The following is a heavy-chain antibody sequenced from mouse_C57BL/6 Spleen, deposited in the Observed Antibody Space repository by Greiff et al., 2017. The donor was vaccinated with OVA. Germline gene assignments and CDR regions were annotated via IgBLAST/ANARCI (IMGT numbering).Heavy chain of an antibody. Sequence: EVQVVESGGGLVKPGGSLKLSCAASGFTFSDYGMHWVRQAPEKGLEWVAYISSGSSTIYYADTVKGRFTISRATAKNTRFLQMTSLRSEDTAMDYCASKRNSPGYFDVWGTGTTVTVSA. CDR3: ASKRNSPGYFDV. CDR2: ISSGSSTI. D-gene: IGHD2-1*01. V-gene: IGHV5-17*01. J-gene: IGHJ1*03. CDR1: GFTFSDYG.